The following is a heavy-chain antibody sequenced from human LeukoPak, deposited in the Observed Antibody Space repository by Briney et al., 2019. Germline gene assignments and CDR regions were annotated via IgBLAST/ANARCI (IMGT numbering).Heavy chain of an antibody. D-gene: IGHD3-10*01. Sequence: SQTLSLTCTVSGGSISSGGYYWSWIRQHPGKGLEWIGYIYYSGSTYYNPSLKSRVTISVDTSKNQFSLKLSSVTAAYTAVYYCARNSMWFGEVYFDYWGQGTLVTVSS. CDR1: GGSISSGGYY. J-gene: IGHJ4*02. V-gene: IGHV4-31*03. CDR3: ARNSMWFGEVYFDY. CDR2: IYYSGST.